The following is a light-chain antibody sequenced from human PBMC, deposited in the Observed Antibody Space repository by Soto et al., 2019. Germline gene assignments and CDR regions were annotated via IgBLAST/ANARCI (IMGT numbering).Light chain of an antibody. CDR2: AAS. V-gene: IGKV1-39*01. CDR3: QQRYSTLLT. J-gene: IGKJ1*01. Sequence: DIQMTQSPSSLSASVGDRVTITCRASQSISSYLNWYQQKPGKAPKLLIYAASSLQSGVPSRFSGSGSGTDFTLAISSLQPEDFATYYCQQRYSTLLTFGKGNNVEIK. CDR1: QSISSY.